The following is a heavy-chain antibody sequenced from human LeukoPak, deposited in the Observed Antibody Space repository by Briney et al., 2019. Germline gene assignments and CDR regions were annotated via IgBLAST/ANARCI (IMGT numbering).Heavy chain of an antibody. V-gene: IGHV4-34*01. J-gene: IGHJ3*02. Sequence: SETLSLTCAVYGGSFSGYYWSWIRQPPGKGLEWIGEINHSGSTNYNPSLKSRVTISVDTSKNQFSLKLSSVTAADTAVYYCATRPTYYDILTGYYKEDAFDIWGQGTMVTVSS. CDR2: INHSGST. CDR3: ATRPTYYDILTGYYKEDAFDI. CDR1: GGSFSGYY. D-gene: IGHD3-9*01.